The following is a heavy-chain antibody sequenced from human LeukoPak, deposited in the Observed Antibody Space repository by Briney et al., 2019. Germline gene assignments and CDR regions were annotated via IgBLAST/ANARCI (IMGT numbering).Heavy chain of an antibody. CDR3: ARGSTRPDY. Sequence: PSETLSLTCTVSGGSVTNYYWSWIRQPPGKGLEWIGYLYYSGCTNYNPSLKSRVTTSVDTSKNQFSLKLSSVTAADTAVYYCARGSTRPDYWGQGTLVTVSS. CDR1: GGSVTNYY. J-gene: IGHJ4*02. V-gene: IGHV4-59*02. CDR2: LYYSGCT. D-gene: IGHD1-26*01.